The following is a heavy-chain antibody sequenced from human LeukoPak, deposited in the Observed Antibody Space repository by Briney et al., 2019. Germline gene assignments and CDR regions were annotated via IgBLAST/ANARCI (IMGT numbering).Heavy chain of an antibody. D-gene: IGHD3-10*01. CDR3: ASPGLGTWDLDY. V-gene: IGHV4-34*01. J-gene: IGHJ4*02. Sequence: SETLSLTCAVYGGSFSGYYWSWIRQPPGKGLEWIGEINHSGSTNYNPSLKSRVTISVDTSKNQFSLKLSSVTAADTAVYYCASPGLGTWDLDYWGQGTLVTVSS. CDR1: GGSFSGYY. CDR2: INHSGST.